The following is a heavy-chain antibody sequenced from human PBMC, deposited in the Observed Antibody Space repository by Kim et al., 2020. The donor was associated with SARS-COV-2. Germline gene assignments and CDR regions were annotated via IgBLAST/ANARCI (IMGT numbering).Heavy chain of an antibody. CDR1: GGSFSGYY. J-gene: IGHJ4*02. Sequence: SETLSLTCAVYGGSFSGYYWSWIRQPPGKGLEWIGEINHSGSTNYNPSLKSRVTISVDTSKNQFSLKLSSVTAADTAVYYCARSTVIAAHSKPFDYWGQGTLVTISS. V-gene: IGHV4-34*01. CDR3: ARSTVIAAHSKPFDY. CDR2: INHSGST. D-gene: IGHD6-25*01.